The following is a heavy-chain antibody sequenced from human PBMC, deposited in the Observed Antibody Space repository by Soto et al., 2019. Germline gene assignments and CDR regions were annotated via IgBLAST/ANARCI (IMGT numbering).Heavy chain of an antibody. V-gene: IGHV4-30-4*01. Sequence: SETLSLTCTVSGGSISSGDYYWSWIRQPPGKGLEWIGYIYYSGSTYYNPSLKSRVTISVDTSKNQFSLKLSSVTAADTAVYYCARDNILGILYGGMDVWGQGTTVSVS. J-gene: IGHJ6*02. CDR2: IYYSGST. D-gene: IGHD3-3*01. CDR1: GGSISSGDYY. CDR3: ARDNILGILYGGMDV.